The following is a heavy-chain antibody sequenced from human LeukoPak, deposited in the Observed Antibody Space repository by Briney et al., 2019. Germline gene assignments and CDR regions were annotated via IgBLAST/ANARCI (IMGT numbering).Heavy chain of an antibody. CDR1: GGSISSSSYY. Sequence: KPSETLSLTCTVSGGSISSSSYYWSWIRQPPGKGLERIGYIYYSGSTNYNPSLKSRVTISVDTSKNQFSLKLSSVTAADTAVYYCAGGRGYSSSWGQGTLVTVSS. D-gene: IGHD6-13*01. V-gene: IGHV4-61*01. CDR2: IYYSGST. CDR3: AGGRGYSSS. J-gene: IGHJ4*02.